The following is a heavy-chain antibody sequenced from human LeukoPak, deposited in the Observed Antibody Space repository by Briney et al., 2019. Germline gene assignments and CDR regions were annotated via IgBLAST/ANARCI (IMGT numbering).Heavy chain of an antibody. V-gene: IGHV4-59*08. J-gene: IGHJ4*02. CDR3: ARRNTADASIDF. CDR1: GGSMSGHW. D-gene: IGHD2/OR15-2a*01. CDR2: IFYSGGT. Sequence: SETLSLTCTVSGGSMSGHWWSWIRQSPGKGLEWIGDIFYSGGTNNNSPPKSRLTMSLDTSKNQFSLKLSSVTAADTAMYYCARRNTADASIDFWGQGILVIASS.